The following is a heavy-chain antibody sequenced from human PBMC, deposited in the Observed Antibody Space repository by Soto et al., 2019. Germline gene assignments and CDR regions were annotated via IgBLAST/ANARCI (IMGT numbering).Heavy chain of an antibody. CDR1: GFTFSSYS. V-gene: IGHV3-21*01. Sequence: EVQLVESGGGLVKPGGSLRLSCAASGFTFSSYSMNWVRQAPGKGLEWVSSISSSSSYIYYAYSVKGRFTISGDNAKNSLYLQMNSLRAEDTAVYYCARRGYYCYGMDVWGQGTTVTVSS. CDR2: ISSSSSYI. J-gene: IGHJ6*02. CDR3: ARRGYYCYGMDV.